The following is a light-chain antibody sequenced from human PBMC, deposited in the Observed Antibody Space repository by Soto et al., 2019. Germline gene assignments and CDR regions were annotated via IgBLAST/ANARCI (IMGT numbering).Light chain of an antibody. CDR1: SSDLSDYDF. CDR2: EVT. J-gene: IGLJ3*02. V-gene: IGLV2-8*01. CDR3: SSFAGSNNLM. Sequence: QSVLTQPPSTSGSPGQSVTISCTGTSSDLSDYDFVSWYQQHPGKAPKLIIYEVTKRPSGVPDRFSGSKSGNTASLTVSGLQAEDEAVYHCSSFAGSNNLMFGGGTKLTVL.